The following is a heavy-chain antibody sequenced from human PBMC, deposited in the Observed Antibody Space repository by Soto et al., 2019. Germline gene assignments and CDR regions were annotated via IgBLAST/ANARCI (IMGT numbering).Heavy chain of an antibody. J-gene: IGHJ5*02. D-gene: IGHD2-2*02. CDR2: IDPTDSYT. V-gene: IGHV5-10-1*01. Sequence: GESLKISCKVSGYIFTSYWISWVRQMPGKGLEWMGRIDPTDSYTDYSPSSQGHVTISVDKSINTAYLQWSSLKASDSAMYYCARRGYCSGTTCYKWFDPWGQGTLVTVSS. CDR3: ARRGYCSGTTCYKWFDP. CDR1: GYIFTSYW.